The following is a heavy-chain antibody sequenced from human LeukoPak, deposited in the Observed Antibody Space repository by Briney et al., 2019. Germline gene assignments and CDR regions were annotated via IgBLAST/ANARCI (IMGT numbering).Heavy chain of an antibody. J-gene: IGHJ1*01. CDR2: INAGNGNT. D-gene: IGHD6-13*01. CDR1: GYTFTSYA. V-gene: IGHV1-3*01. CDR3: ARDVTRIAAAGTGYFQH. Sequence: ASVKVSCKASGYTFTSYAMHWVRRAPGQRLEWMGWINAGNGNTKYSQKFQGRVTITRDTSASTAYMELSSLRSEDTAVYYCARDVTRIAAAGTGYFQHWGQGTLVTVSS.